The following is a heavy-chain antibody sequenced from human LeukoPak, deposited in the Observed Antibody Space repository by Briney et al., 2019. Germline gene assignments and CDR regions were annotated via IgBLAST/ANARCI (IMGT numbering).Heavy chain of an antibody. Sequence: PSETLSLTCTVSGGSISSYYWSWIRQPPGKGLEWIGYIYFTGNSNYNPSLRSRVTISMDTSKNQFSLKVTSVTAADTAVYYCARHPFSSPFDYWGQGTLVAVSS. CDR2: IYFTGNS. D-gene: IGHD2/OR15-2a*01. CDR3: ARHPFSSPFDY. CDR1: GGSISSYY. J-gene: IGHJ4*02. V-gene: IGHV4-59*08.